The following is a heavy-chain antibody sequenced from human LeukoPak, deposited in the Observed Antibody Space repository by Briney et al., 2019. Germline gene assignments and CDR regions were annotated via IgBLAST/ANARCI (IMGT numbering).Heavy chain of an antibody. V-gene: IGHV1-8*01. CDR1: GYTFTSYD. CDR3: ARGRIGGKSYYYYYGMDV. CDR2: MNPNSGNT. Sequence: ASVKVSCKASGYTFTSYDINWVRQATGQGLKWMGWMNPNSGNTGYAQKFQGRVTMTRNTSISTAYMELSSLRSEDTAVYYCARGRIGGKSYYYYYGMDVWGQGTTVTVSS. D-gene: IGHD3-10*01. J-gene: IGHJ6*02.